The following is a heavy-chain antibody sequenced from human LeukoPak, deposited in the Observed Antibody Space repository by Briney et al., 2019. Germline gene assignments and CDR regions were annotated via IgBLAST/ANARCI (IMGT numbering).Heavy chain of an antibody. D-gene: IGHD3-22*01. Sequence: GGSLRLSCAASGFTFTTYAIIWVRQAPGKGLEWVSAISGSGDATYYADSVKGRFTVSRDNSKNTLYLQMNSLRAEDTAVYYCAKDMGLLPPNYFDYWGQGTLVTVSS. J-gene: IGHJ4*02. CDR3: AKDMGLLPPNYFDY. CDR1: GFTFTTYA. CDR2: ISGSGDAT. V-gene: IGHV3-23*01.